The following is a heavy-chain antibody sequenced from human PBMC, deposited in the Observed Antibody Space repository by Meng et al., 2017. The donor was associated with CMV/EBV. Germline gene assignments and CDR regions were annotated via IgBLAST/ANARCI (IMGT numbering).Heavy chain of an antibody. CDR1: GGSFSGYY. CDR2: INHSGST. Sequence: GSLRLSCAVYGGSFSGYYWSWIRQPPGKGLEWIGEINHSGSTNYNPSLKSRVTISVDTSKNQFSLKLSSVTAADTAVYYCASRKWVTVTLYYYHGMDVWGQGTTVTVSS. V-gene: IGHV4-34*01. J-gene: IGHJ6*02. D-gene: IGHD4-23*01. CDR3: ASRKWVTVTLYYYHGMDV.